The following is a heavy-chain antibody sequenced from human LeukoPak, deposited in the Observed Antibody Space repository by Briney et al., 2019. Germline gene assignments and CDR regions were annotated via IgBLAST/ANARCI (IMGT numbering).Heavy chain of an antibody. J-gene: IGHJ4*02. CDR2: INHSGST. CDR3: ARSAGYCSGGSCYRAGNFDY. CDR1: GGSFSGYY. V-gene: IGHV4-34*01. D-gene: IGHD2-15*01. Sequence: SETLSLTCAVYGGSFSGYYWGWIRQPPGKGLEWIGEINHSGSTNYNPSLKSRVTISVDTSKNQFSLKLSSVTAADTAVYYCARSAGYCSGGSCYRAGNFDYWGQGTLVTVSS.